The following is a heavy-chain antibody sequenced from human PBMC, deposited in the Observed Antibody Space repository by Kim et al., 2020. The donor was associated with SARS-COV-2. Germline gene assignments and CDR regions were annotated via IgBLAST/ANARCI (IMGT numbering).Heavy chain of an antibody. CDR1: GRSLSGFS. V-gene: IGHV4-34*01. D-gene: IGHD4-17*01. J-gene: IGHJ6*03. CDR3: ARGSPGSTVTTSNHYSMDV. Sequence: SETLSLTCAVYGRSLSGFSWSWIRQPPGKGLEWIGEISPGGSVNYNPSLESRVTISLHTSKKQFSLKVNSLTAADTAVYYCARGSPGSTVTTSNHYSMDVWGKGTAVTVSS. CDR2: ISPGGSV.